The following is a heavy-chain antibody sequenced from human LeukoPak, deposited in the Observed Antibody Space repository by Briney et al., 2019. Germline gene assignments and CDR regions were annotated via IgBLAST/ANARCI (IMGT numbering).Heavy chain of an antibody. CDR2: IYYSGST. Sequence: SETLSLTCTVSGGSISSGDYYWSWIRQPPGKGLEWIGYIYYSGSTYYNPSLKSRVTISVDTSKNQFSLKLSSVTAADTAVYYCARDPGGAAAGNWYFDLWGRGTLVTVSS. D-gene: IGHD6-13*01. CDR3: ARDPGGAAAGNWYFDL. V-gene: IGHV4-30-4*02. J-gene: IGHJ2*01. CDR1: GGSISSGDYY.